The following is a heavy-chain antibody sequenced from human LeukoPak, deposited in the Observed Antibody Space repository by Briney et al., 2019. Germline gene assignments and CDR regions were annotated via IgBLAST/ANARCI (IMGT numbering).Heavy chain of an antibody. Sequence: ASVKVSCKASGYTFTSYYMHWVRQAPGQGLEWMGIINPSGGSTSYAQKFQGRVTMTRDTSTSTVYMELSSLRSEDTAVYYCARDLYCGGDYYSNFDYWGQGTLVTVSS. V-gene: IGHV1-46*01. CDR1: GYTFTSYY. CDR3: ARDLYCGGDYYSNFDY. D-gene: IGHD2-21*02. J-gene: IGHJ4*02. CDR2: INPSGGST.